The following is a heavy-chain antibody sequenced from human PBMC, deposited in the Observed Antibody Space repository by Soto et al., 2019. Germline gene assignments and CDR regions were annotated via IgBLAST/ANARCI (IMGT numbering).Heavy chain of an antibody. Sequence: QVQLVQSGAEVRKPGSSVKVSCKAPGGTFRNYGVSWVRQAPGQGFEWIGGIIPIFDTPNYAQKFQGRVTITADESTRTAYMEVGSLRSEDTAIYYCVRLYYYDSSGDFDSWGQGTLVTVSS. CDR2: IIPIFDTP. CDR1: GGTFRNYG. V-gene: IGHV1-69*12. CDR3: VRLYYYDSSGDFDS. D-gene: IGHD3-22*01. J-gene: IGHJ5*01.